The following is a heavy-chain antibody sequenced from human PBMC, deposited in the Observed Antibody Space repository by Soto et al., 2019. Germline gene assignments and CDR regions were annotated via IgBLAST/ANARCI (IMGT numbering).Heavy chain of an antibody. J-gene: IGHJ4*02. CDR3: ARAVNDFWSGFSYYFDR. CDR1: GDSINNYY. Sequence: QVQLQESGPGLVKPSETLSLTCTVSGDSINNYYWSWIRQPPGKGLEWIGYMHYSGNAYYNPSLKSRVTIVVDTSKKQISLKLNSVTAADTAMYYCARAVNDFWSGFSYYFDRWGQGTLVTVSS. V-gene: IGHV4-59*01. CDR2: MHYSGNA. D-gene: IGHD3-3*01.